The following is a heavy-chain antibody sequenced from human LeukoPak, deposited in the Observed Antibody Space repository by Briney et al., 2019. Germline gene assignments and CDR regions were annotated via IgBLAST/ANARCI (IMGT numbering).Heavy chain of an antibody. D-gene: IGHD3-22*01. CDR1: GFTFSDYG. CDR2: ISYAGSNE. CDR3: ASFPLTWSSGYPPADY. J-gene: IGHJ4*02. V-gene: IGHV3-30*03. Sequence: GGSLRLSCAASGFTFSDYGMHWVRQAPGKGLEWVAFISYAGSNEHYAYSVKGRFTISRDNPKNTLYLQMNSLKASDTAMYYCASFPLTWSSGYPPADYWGQGTLVTVSS.